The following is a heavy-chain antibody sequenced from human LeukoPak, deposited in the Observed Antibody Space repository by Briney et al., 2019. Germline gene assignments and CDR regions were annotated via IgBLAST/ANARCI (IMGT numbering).Heavy chain of an antibody. J-gene: IGHJ5*02. Sequence: PGRSLRLSCAASGFTFSSYAMHWVRQAPGKGLEWVAVISYDGSNKYYADSVKGRFTISRDNSKNTLYLQMNSLRAEDTAVYYCAREELRTGNWFDPWGQGTLVTVSS. D-gene: IGHD1-7*01. V-gene: IGHV3-30-3*01. CDR3: AREELRTGNWFDP. CDR2: ISYDGSNK. CDR1: GFTFSSYA.